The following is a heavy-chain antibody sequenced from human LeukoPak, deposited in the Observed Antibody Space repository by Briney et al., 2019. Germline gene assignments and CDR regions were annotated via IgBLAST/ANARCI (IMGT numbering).Heavy chain of an antibody. Sequence: GASVKVSCKASGDTFTVYYMHWVRQAPGQGLEWMGRINPDTGGTDYAQKSQGRVTMTRDTSITTAYMELSRLRSDDTAVYYCARAGWTDAFGIWGQGTMVTVSS. D-gene: IGHD3/OR15-3a*01. J-gene: IGHJ3*02. CDR3: ARAGWTDAFGI. V-gene: IGHV1-2*06. CDR2: INPDTGGT. CDR1: GDTFTVYY.